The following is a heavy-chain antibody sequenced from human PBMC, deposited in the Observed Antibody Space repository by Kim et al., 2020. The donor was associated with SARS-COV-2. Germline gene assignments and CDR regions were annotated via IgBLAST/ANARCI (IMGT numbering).Heavy chain of an antibody. Sequence: SVKVSCKASGFTFTSSAVQWVRQARGQRLEWIGWIVVGSGNTNYAQKFQERVTITRDMSTSTAYMELSSLRSEDTAVYYCAAESYDFWSGYWDGMDVWGQGTTGTVSS. J-gene: IGHJ6*02. D-gene: IGHD3-3*01. CDR3: AAESYDFWSGYWDGMDV. V-gene: IGHV1-58*01. CDR2: IVVGSGNT. CDR1: GFTFTSSA.